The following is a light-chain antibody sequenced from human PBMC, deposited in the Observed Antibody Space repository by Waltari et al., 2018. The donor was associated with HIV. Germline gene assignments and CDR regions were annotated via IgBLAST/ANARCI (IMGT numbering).Light chain of an antibody. V-gene: IGKV3-11*01. CDR1: QSVSGY. CDR2: DAS. CDR3: QQRTNWPPTVS. J-gene: IGKJ4*01. Sequence: EIVLTQSPVTLSLSPGERATLPCRASQSVSGYLAWYQQRPGQAPRLLIYDASNRATGIPARFSGSGSGTDFTLTISSLESEDFAVYFCQQRTNWPPTVSFGGGTRVQIK.